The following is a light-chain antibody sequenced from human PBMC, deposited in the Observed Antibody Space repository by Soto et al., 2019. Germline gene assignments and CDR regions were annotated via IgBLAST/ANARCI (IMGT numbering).Light chain of an antibody. CDR3: HQYYTTPQT. V-gene: IGKV4-1*01. J-gene: IGKJ2*01. CDR1: QSVLDNSTNKSY. Sequence: VLTQSPSSLAVSLGERATVNCRSSQSVLDNSTNKSYLAWYQKKPGHPPKLLVHWASVREAGVPDRLSGGGSGTDFPLTISNLQAEDVAVYYCHQYYTTPQTFGQGTQLEIK. CDR2: WAS.